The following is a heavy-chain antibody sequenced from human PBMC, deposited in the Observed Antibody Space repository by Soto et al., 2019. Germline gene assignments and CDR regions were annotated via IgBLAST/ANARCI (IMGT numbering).Heavy chain of an antibody. Sequence: GGSLRLSCAASGFTFSNDWMNWVRQAPGKGLEWVANINEDGSENYFVDSAKGRFTISRDNAKNSLYLQMSSLRAEDTAVYYCARDLFDFWGQGTLVTVSS. CDR2: INEDGSEN. CDR1: GFTFSNDW. CDR3: ARDLFDF. V-gene: IGHV3-7*01. J-gene: IGHJ4*02.